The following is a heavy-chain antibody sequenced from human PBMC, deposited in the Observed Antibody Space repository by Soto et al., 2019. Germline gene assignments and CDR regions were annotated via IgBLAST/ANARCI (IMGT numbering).Heavy chain of an antibody. D-gene: IGHD2-21*01. CDR3: ARSPGLFAPPGY. CDR2: IIPIFGTA. CDR1: GGTFSSYA. J-gene: IGHJ4*02. Sequence: ASVKVSCKASGGTFSSYAISWVRQAPGQGLEWMGGIIPIFGTANYAQKFQGRVTITADESTSTAYMELSSLRSEDTAVYYCARSPGLFAPPGYWGQGTLVTVSS. V-gene: IGHV1-69*13.